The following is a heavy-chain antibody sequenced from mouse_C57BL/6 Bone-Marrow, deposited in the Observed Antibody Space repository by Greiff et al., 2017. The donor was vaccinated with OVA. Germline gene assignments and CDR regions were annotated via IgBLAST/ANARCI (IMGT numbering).Heavy chain of an antibody. Sequence: QVQLKQSGAELVRPGASVTLSCKASGYTFTDYEMHWVKQTPVHGLEWIGAIDPETGGTAYNQKFKGKAILTADKSSSTAYMELRSLTSEDSAVYYCSPHRGFAYWGQGTLVTVSA. CDR2: IDPETGGT. CDR3: SPHRGFAY. CDR1: GYTFTDYE. J-gene: IGHJ3*01. V-gene: IGHV1-15*01.